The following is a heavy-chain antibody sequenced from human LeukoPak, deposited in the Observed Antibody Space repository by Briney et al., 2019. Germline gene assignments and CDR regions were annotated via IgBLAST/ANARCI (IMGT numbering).Heavy chain of an antibody. Sequence: SETLSLTCSVSGASVTSYYCNWIRQPPGKGLEWIGNVCNSGSTSYNPSLRSRATISVDTSKNQFSLKLSSVTAADTAVYYCASVLLSSGYSNWGQGNLVTVSS. CDR2: VCNSGST. J-gene: IGHJ4*02. D-gene: IGHD3-22*01. V-gene: IGHV4-59*02. CDR3: ASVLLSSGYSN. CDR1: GASVTSYY.